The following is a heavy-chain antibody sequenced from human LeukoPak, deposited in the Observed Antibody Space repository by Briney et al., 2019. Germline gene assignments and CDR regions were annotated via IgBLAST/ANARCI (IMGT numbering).Heavy chain of an antibody. J-gene: IGHJ4*02. D-gene: IGHD1-26*01. V-gene: IGHV3-23*01. CDR3: AKQGGSHSGFDY. CDR1: GFTFSSYA. Sequence: GGSLRLSCAASGFTFSSYAMSWVRQAPGLRLEWGSTISDSGGSTYYADSVKGRFTISRDNSKGTLYPQMNSLRAEDTAVYYCAKQGGSHSGFDYWGQGTLVTVSS. CDR2: ISDSGGST.